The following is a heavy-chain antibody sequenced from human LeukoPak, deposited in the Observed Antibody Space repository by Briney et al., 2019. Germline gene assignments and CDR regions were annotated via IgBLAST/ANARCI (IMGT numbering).Heavy chain of an antibody. J-gene: IGHJ4*02. Sequence: PGRSLRLSCAASGFTFDDYAMHWVRQAPGKGLEWVSGISWNSGSIGYADSVKGRFTISRDNAKNSLYLQMNSLRAEDTAVYYCAKDPSGAFWSGFDYWGQGTLVTVSS. CDR2: ISWNSGSI. V-gene: IGHV3-9*01. CDR1: GFTFDDYA. CDR3: AKDPSGAFWSGFDY. D-gene: IGHD3-3*01.